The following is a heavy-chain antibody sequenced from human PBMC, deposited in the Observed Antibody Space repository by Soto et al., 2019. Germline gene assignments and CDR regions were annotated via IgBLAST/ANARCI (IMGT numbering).Heavy chain of an antibody. CDR2: ISAYNGNT. Sequence: ASVKVSCKASGYTFTSYGISWVRQAPGQGLEWMEWISAYNGNTNYAQKLQGRVTMTTDTSTSTAYMELRSLRSDDTAVYYCARINELAYCGGDCYAFDYWGQGTLVTVSS. D-gene: IGHD2-21*02. V-gene: IGHV1-18*01. J-gene: IGHJ4*02. CDR3: ARINELAYCGGDCYAFDY. CDR1: GYTFTSYG.